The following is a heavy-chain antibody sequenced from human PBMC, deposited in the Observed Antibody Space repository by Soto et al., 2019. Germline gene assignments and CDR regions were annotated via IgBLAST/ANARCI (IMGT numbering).Heavy chain of an antibody. D-gene: IGHD5-18*01. Sequence: EVQLLESGGGLVQPGRSLRLSCAASGFTFNNFAMSWVRQAPGQGLEWVSSISGSAENTYYAEAVKGRFTISRDNSKSTLYRQMNRLRADDTAVYYCARRVVVARPAMRQALGYWGQGTLVTVSS. J-gene: IGHJ4*02. V-gene: IGHV3-23*01. CDR2: ISGSAENT. CDR3: ARRVVVARPAMRQALGY. CDR1: GFTFNNFA.